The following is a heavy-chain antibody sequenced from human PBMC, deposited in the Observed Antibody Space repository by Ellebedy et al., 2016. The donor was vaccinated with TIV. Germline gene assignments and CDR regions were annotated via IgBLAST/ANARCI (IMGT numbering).Heavy chain of an antibody. J-gene: IGHJ6*02. CDR1: GFTFSTYG. CDR3: ARDVEVIYYYGMDV. CDR2: TSYDGSQK. V-gene: IGHV3-30*03. D-gene: IGHD2-21*01. Sequence: GESLKISCAASGFTFSTYGMHWVRQAPGKGLEWVAVTSYDGSQKYYADSVKGRFTISRDNSKNTVFLQMNSLRAEDTSVYYCARDVEVIYYYGMDVWGQGTTVTVSS.